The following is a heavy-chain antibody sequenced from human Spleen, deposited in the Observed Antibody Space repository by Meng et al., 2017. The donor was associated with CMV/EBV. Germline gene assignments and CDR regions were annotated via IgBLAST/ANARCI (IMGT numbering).Heavy chain of an antibody. CDR1: GYTFTRDG. D-gene: IGHD3-22*01. CDR2: ISDYNGNT. Sequence: ASVKVSCKASGYTFTRDGITWIRQAPGQGLEWMGWISDYNGNTNYAQKFQGRVTMTTDTFTSTAYMELRSLRSDDTAMYYCARDGNMIEARDAFDIWGQGTMVT. V-gene: IGHV1-18*01. J-gene: IGHJ3*02. CDR3: ARDGNMIEARDAFDI.